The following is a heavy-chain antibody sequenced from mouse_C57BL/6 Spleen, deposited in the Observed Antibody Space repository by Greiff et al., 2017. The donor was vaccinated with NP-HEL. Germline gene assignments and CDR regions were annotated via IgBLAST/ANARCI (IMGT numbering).Heavy chain of an antibody. V-gene: IGHV1-53*01. CDR3: ARSKAFYYYGSSYWFAY. J-gene: IGHJ3*01. CDR1: GYTFTSYW. Sequence: VQLQQSGTELVKPGASVKLSCKASGYTFTSYWMHWVKQRPGQGLEWIGNINPSNGGTNYNEKFKSKATLTVDKSSSTAYMQLSSLTSEDSAVYYRARSKAFYYYGSSYWFAYWGQGTLVTVSA. D-gene: IGHD1-1*01. CDR2: INPSNGGT.